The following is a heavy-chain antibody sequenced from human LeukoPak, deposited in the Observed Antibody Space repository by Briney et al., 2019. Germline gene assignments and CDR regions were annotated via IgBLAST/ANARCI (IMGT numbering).Heavy chain of an antibody. CDR1: GFTFSSYA. Sequence: GGSLRLSCAASGFTFSSYAMTWVRQAPGEGLEWVSTISGSGVGTYYADSVKGRFTISRDNSKNTLYLQMNSLRADDTAVYHCAKAGGLRLFSYWSQSGYWGQGTLVTVSS. D-gene: IGHD2-8*02. CDR3: AKAGGLRLFSYWSQSGY. CDR2: ISGSGVGT. V-gene: IGHV3-23*01. J-gene: IGHJ4*02.